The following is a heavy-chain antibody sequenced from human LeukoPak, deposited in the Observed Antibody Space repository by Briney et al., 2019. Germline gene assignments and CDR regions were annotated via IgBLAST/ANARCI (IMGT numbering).Heavy chain of an antibody. CDR3: AKDMRSGWYP. D-gene: IGHD6-19*01. J-gene: IGHJ5*02. Sequence: GRSLRLSCAASGFTFDDYAMHWVRQAPGKDLEWVSGISWNSGSIGYADSVKGRFTISRDNAKNSLYLQMNSLRAEDTALYYCAKDMRSGWYPWGQGTLVAVSS. CDR1: GFTFDDYA. CDR2: ISWNSGSI. V-gene: IGHV3-9*01.